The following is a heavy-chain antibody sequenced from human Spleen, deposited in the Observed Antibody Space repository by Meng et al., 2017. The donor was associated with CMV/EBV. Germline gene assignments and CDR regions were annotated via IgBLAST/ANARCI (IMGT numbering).Heavy chain of an antibody. J-gene: IGHJ4*02. CDR2: INWNGGST. CDR1: GFTFDDVG. D-gene: IGHD6-13*01. V-gene: IGHV3-20*03. Sequence: AAAGFTFDDVGMSWVRQVPGKGLEWVSGINWNGGSTGYADSVKGRFTISRDNAKNSLYLQMNSLRAEDTALYYCARDKSSSWSTFDYWGQGTLVTVSS. CDR3: ARDKSSSWSTFDY.